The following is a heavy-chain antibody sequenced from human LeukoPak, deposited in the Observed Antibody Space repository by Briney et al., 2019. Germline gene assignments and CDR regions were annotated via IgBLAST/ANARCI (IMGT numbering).Heavy chain of an antibody. CDR1: GSTFSSYA. CDR2: ISGSGGST. Sequence: QSGGSLRLSCAASGSTFSSYAMSWVRQAPGKGLEWVSAISGSGGSTYYADSVKGRFTISRDNSKNTLYLQMNSLRAEDTAVYYCAKVDSSVRGAKGYFDYWGQGTLVTVSS. D-gene: IGHD3-10*01. CDR3: AKVDSSVRGAKGYFDY. J-gene: IGHJ4*02. V-gene: IGHV3-23*01.